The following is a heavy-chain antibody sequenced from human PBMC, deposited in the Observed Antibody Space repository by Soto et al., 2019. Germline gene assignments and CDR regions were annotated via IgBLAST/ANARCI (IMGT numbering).Heavy chain of an antibody. CDR1: GFTFSSYA. J-gene: IGHJ6*02. CDR3: AKGIAVAGTRYYYGMDV. Sequence: GGSLRLSCAASGFTFSSYAMSWVRQAPGKGLEWVSAISGSGGSTYYADSVKGQFTISRDNSKNTLYLQMNSLRAEDTAVYYCAKGIAVAGTRYYYGMDVWGQGTTVTVSS. D-gene: IGHD6-19*01. CDR2: ISGSGGST. V-gene: IGHV3-23*01.